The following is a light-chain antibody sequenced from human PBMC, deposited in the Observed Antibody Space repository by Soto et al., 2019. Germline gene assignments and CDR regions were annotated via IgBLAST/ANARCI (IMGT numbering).Light chain of an antibody. CDR3: QQRSNWPPTWT. CDR2: DAS. V-gene: IGKV3-11*01. J-gene: IGKJ1*01. Sequence: EIALSQSPATLSLSPGERATRTCRASQSVGSYVAWYQHIPGQARRLLIYDASKRATGIPARFSGSGSGTDFTLTISSLEPEDFAVYYCQQRSNWPPTWTFGQGTKVEVK. CDR1: QSVGSY.